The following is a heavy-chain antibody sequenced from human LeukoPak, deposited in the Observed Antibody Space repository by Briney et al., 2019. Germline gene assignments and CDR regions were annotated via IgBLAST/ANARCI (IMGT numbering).Heavy chain of an antibody. Sequence: GGSLRLFCAASGFTFSSYEMKWVRQDSRKGLEWVSYISSSGTTTYYADSVKGRFTISRDNAKNSLYLQMNSLRAEDTAVYYCARVQGYNYLDYWGQATLVT. CDR2: ISSSGTTT. J-gene: IGHJ4*02. CDR1: GFTFSSYE. CDR3: ARVQGYNYLDY. D-gene: IGHD1-1*01. V-gene: IGHV3-48*03.